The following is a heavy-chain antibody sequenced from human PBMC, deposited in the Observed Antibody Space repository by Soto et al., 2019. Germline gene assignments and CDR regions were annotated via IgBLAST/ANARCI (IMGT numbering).Heavy chain of an antibody. D-gene: IGHD5-12*01. J-gene: IGHJ4*02. CDR1: GYIFTTYW. CDR2: INPIDSDT. CDR3: ARQWNFDY. Sequence: GXSLKISCKASGYIFTTYWIAWVRQMPGQGLEWIGIINPIDSDTRYSPSFQGQVTISADKSISTTYLQWSSLKASDTAIYYCARQWNFDYWGQGTLVTVSS. V-gene: IGHV5-51*01.